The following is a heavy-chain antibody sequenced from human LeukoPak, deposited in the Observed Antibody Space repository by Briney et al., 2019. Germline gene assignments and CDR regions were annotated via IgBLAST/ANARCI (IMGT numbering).Heavy chain of an antibody. CDR3: VRDGPLEYCSRARCYFFDQ. CDR2: ISYDGSKK. V-gene: IGHV3-30*04. CDR1: GFTFSTYT. Sequence: GGSLRLSCAASGFTFSTYTMNWVRQAPGKGLEWVAVISYDGSKKYYADSVRGRFTISRDNSKNTLYLQMNSLRGEDTAVYFCVRDGPLEYCSRARCYFFDQWGQGALVTVSS. D-gene: IGHD2-2*01. J-gene: IGHJ4*02.